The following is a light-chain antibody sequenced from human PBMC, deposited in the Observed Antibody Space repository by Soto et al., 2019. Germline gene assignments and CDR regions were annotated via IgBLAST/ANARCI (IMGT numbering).Light chain of an antibody. Sequence: QSALTQPASVSGSPGQSITISCTGTSSDVGGYNYVSWYQQHPGKAPKLMIYEVGNRPSGVSNRFSGSKSGNTASLTISGLQAEDEADYYCSSYTSSSTLGVFGTGTKGTL. V-gene: IGLV2-14*01. CDR1: SSDVGGYNY. CDR3: SSYTSSSTLGV. CDR2: EVG. J-gene: IGLJ1*01.